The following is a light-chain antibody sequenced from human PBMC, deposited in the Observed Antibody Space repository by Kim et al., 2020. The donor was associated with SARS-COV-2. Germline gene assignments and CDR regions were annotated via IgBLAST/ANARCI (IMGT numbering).Light chain of an antibody. CDR2: HDS. CDR3: QAWNSSTKV. Sequence: PQPASSTSCSDNKLGNKSACCYQQTPQHPLLLVFYHDSQPPSRTPRRFSASTAGNTAPITISATQAMDEADYCCQAWNSSTKVFGTGTKVTVL. CDR1: KLGNKS. V-gene: IGLV3-1*01. J-gene: IGLJ1*01.